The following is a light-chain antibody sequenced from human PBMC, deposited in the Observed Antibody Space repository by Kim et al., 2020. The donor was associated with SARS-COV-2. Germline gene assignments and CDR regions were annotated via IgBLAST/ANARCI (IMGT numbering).Light chain of an antibody. CDR2: DVS. CDR1: SSDIASYNF. J-gene: IGLJ1*01. Sequence: LTQPASVSGSPGQSITISCTETSSDIASYNFISWYQQEPGKAPKLMIYDVSNRPSGVSDRFSGSKSGNTASLTISGLQAEDEADYYCSSQDVFGTGTKVTVL. CDR3: SSQDV. V-gene: IGLV2-14*01.